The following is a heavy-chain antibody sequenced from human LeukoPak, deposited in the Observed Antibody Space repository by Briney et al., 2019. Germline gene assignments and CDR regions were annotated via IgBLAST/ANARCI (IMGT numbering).Heavy chain of an antibody. J-gene: IGHJ4*02. D-gene: IGHD5-12*01. Sequence: GGSLRLSCVVSGFTFNIYAMHWVRQAPGKGLEWVALISYDESNKYYADSVKGRFTISRDNSKNTLYLQMNSLRAEDTALYYCASSPENGYDQYDYLDYWGQGTLVTVSS. CDR1: GFTFNIYA. CDR2: ISYDESNK. CDR3: ASSPENGYDQYDYLDY. V-gene: IGHV3-30-3*01.